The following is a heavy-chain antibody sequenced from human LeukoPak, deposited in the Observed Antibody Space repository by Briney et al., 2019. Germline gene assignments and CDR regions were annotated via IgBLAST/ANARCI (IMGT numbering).Heavy chain of an antibody. Sequence: ASVKVSCKASGYTFTSYGISWVRQAPGQGLEWMGWISAYNGNTNYAQKLQGRVTMTTDTSTSTAYMELRSLRSDDTAVYYCARDGRTHYYDSSGGYWGQGTLVTVSS. J-gene: IGHJ4*02. D-gene: IGHD3-22*01. V-gene: IGHV1-18*01. CDR2: ISAYNGNT. CDR3: ARDGRTHYYDSSGGY. CDR1: GYTFTSYG.